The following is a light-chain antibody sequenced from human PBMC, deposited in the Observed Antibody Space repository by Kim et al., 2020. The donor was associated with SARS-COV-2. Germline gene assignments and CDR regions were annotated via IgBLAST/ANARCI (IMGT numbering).Light chain of an antibody. J-gene: IGLJ3*02. V-gene: IGLV3-9*01. CDR1: NIGSKN. CDR3: QVWDSSTAV. CDR2: RDS. Sequence: VAQGQTARITCGGNNIGSKNVHWYQQKPGQAPVLVIYRDSNRPSGIPERFSGSNSGNTATLTISRAQAGDEADYYCQVWDSSTAVFGGGTKLTVL.